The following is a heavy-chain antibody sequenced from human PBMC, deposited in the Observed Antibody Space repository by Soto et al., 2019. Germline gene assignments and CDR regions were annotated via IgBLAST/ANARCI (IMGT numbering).Heavy chain of an antibody. CDR2: INHSGST. J-gene: IGHJ5*02. Sequence: SETLSLTCAVYGGSFSGYYWSWIRQPPGKGLEWIGEINHSGSTNYNPSLKSRVTISVDTSKNQFSLKLSSVTAADTAVYYCARVPVAGTGWFDPWGQGTLVTVSS. V-gene: IGHV4-34*01. D-gene: IGHD6-19*01. CDR3: ARVPVAGTGWFDP. CDR1: GGSFSGYY.